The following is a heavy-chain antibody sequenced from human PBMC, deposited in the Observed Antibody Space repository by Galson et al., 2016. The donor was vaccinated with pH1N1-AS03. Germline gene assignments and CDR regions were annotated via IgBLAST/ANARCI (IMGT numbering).Heavy chain of an antibody. V-gene: IGHV3-30*07. Sequence: SLRLSCAVSGFTFSTCAMHWVRQAPGKGLEWVAAISYDGSKKSYPDSVKGRFTNSRDNSKNTVSLQMNSLRAEDTAVYCCARVEYSSSPRPGAFDLWGQGTMVTVSS. D-gene: IGHD6-6*01. J-gene: IGHJ3*01. CDR2: ISYDGSKK. CDR3: ARVEYSSSPRPGAFDL. CDR1: GFTFSTCA.